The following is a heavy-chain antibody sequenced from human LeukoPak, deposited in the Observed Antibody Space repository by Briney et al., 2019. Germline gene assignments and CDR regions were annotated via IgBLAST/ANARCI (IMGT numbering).Heavy chain of an antibody. CDR2: INPSGGST. CDR1: GYTFTSYY. D-gene: IGHD3-22*01. J-gene: IGHJ1*01. Sequence: ASVKVSCKASGYTFTSYYMHWVRQAPGQGLEWMGIINPSGGSTSYAQKFQGRVTTTRDTSTSTVYMELSSLRSEDTAVYYCARGWYYDSSGYPTSGYFQHWGQGTLVTVSS. V-gene: IGHV1-46*01. CDR3: ARGWYYDSSGYPTSGYFQH.